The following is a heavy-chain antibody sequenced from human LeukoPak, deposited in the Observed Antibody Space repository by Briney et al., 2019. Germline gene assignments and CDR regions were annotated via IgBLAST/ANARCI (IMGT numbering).Heavy chain of an antibody. CDR1: GFTFCSFP. Sequence: SGGSLTLSCAASGFTFCSFPMIWHPQAPGKGWEWVLAISCSGGSPYYADSVKGRFTISRDNSKNPLYLQMNSLRAEDTAVYYCAKGGDTAMVYYYYYYGLDVWGQGTTVTVSS. CDR3: AKGGDTAMVYYYYYYGLDV. D-gene: IGHD5-18*01. J-gene: IGHJ6*02. CDR2: ISCSGGSP. V-gene: IGHV3-23*01.